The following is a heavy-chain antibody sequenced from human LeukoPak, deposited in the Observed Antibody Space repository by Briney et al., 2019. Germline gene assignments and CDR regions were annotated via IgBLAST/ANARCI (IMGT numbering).Heavy chain of an antibody. D-gene: IGHD6-13*01. V-gene: IGHV1-2*02. CDR3: ARGAGSSWFDY. CDR2: MNPDTGGT. CDR1: GYRFNVNY. Sequence: ASVTVSCKASGYRFNVNYIHWVRQAPGQGLEWMGWMNPDTGGTNFAQRFQGRVTMTRDTAIRTAYMELTRLTSDDTAVYYCARGAGSSWFDYWGQGTLVTVSS. J-gene: IGHJ4*02.